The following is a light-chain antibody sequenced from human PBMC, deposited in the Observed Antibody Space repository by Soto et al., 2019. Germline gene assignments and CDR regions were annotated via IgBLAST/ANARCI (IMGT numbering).Light chain of an antibody. Sequence: DIQMTQSPSTLSGSVGDRVTITCRASQTTSSWLAWYHQKPWKAPKLLIYKASTLKSGVPSRFSGSGSRTEFTLTISSLQPDDFATYYCQHYNSYSEAFGQGTKVDIK. CDR2: KAS. V-gene: IGKV1-5*03. CDR3: QHYNSYSEA. CDR1: QTTSSW. J-gene: IGKJ1*01.